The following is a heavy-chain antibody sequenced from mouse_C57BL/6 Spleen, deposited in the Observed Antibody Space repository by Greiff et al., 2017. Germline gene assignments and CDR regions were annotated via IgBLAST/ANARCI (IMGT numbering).Heavy chain of an antibody. D-gene: IGHD1-1*01. CDR3: ARHSLTAGFDY. J-gene: IGHJ2*01. Sequence: QVQLQQPGAELVRPGSSVKLSCKASGYTFTSYWMDWVKQRPGQGLEWVGNIYPSDSETHYNQKFKDKATLTVDKSSSTAYMQLSSLTSEDSAVYYCARHSLTAGFDYWGQGTTLTVSS. V-gene: IGHV1-61*01. CDR2: IYPSDSET. CDR1: GYTFTSYW.